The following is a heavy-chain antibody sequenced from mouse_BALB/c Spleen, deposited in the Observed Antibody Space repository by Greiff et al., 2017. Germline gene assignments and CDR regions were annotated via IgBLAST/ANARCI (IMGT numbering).Heavy chain of an antibody. CDR3: ARNYYDYDGAYAMDY. Sequence: VKLMESGPGLVQPSQSLSITCTVSGFSLTSYGVHWVRQSPGKGLEWLGVIWSGGSTDYNAAFISRLSISKDNSKSQVFFKMNSLQANDTAIYYCARNYYDYDGAYAMDYWGQGTSVTVSS. V-gene: IGHV2-2*02. CDR1: GFSLTSYG. CDR2: IWSGGST. J-gene: IGHJ4*01. D-gene: IGHD2-4*01.